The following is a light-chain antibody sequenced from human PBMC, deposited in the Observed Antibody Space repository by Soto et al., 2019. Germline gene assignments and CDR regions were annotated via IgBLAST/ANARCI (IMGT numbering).Light chain of an antibody. CDR1: QSIGSS. CDR3: QQRTNWPPWT. Sequence: IVFTHSPATLSLFPGESATLSCMASQSIGSSLAWYQQRPGQAPRLLIYDASKRATGIPARFSGSGSGTVFTLTIGSLEPEDFAFYYCQQRTNWPPWTFGQGTKVDIK. CDR2: DAS. J-gene: IGKJ1*01. V-gene: IGKV3-11*01.